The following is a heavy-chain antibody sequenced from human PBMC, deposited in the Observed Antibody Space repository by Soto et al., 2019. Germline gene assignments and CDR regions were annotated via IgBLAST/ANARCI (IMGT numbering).Heavy chain of an antibody. CDR1: GYTFSNYY. CDR3: AIPLAAGDV. CDR2: INPTGGST. Sequence: QVQLVQSGAEVKKPGASVKVSCKASGYTFSNYYIHWVRQAPGHGLEWMAIINPTGGSTNYAQKVQGRLTLTMDTSTSTVYMELSSLTAEDTAMYDCAIPLAAGDVWGQGTLVTVSS. J-gene: IGHJ4*02. D-gene: IGHD2-8*02. V-gene: IGHV1-46*01.